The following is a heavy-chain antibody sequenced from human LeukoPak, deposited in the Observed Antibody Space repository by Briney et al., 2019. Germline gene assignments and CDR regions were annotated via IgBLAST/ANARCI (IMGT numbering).Heavy chain of an antibody. Sequence: RPSETLSLTCTVSAGSISSYYWSWIRQPPGKGLEGIAYIYYSGSTNYSPSLKSRITISVDPSKNQFSLKLSSVTAAATAVYYCARHVYSSSWYIYYYGMDVWGQGTTVTVSS. J-gene: IGHJ6*02. CDR2: IYYSGST. CDR1: AGSISSYY. V-gene: IGHV4-59*08. CDR3: ARHVYSSSWYIYYYGMDV. D-gene: IGHD6-13*01.